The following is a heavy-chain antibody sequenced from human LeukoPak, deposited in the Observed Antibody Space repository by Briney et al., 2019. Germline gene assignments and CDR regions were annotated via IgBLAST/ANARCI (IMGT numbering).Heavy chain of an antibody. Sequence: VASVKVSCKASGYTFTSYGISWVRQAPGQGLEWMGWISAYNGNTNYAQKLQGRVTMTTDTSTSTAYMELRSLRSDDTAVYYCARDSDFWSGYQHDAFDIWGQGTMVTVSS. CDR3: ARDSDFWSGYQHDAFDI. D-gene: IGHD3-3*01. CDR2: ISAYNGNT. V-gene: IGHV1-18*01. CDR1: GYTFTSYG. J-gene: IGHJ3*02.